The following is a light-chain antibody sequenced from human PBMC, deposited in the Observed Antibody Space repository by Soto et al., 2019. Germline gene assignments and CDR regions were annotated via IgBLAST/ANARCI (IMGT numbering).Light chain of an antibody. V-gene: IGLV2-23*01. CDR2: EDT. J-gene: IGLJ1*01. CDR1: SNDAGGYYL. Sequence: QSAPTQPASVSGSPGQSITISCTGVSNDAGGYYLVSWYQQHPGQAPKLIIYEDTKRPSGVSSRFSGSTSDSTPSLTISGLQAADEADYYCCSYAGHSTYVFAGGTKLTVL. CDR3: CSYAGHSTYV.